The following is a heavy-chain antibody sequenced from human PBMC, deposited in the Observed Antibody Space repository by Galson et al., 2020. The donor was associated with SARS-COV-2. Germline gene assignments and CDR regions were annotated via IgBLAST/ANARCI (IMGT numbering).Heavy chain of an antibody. CDR1: GYSFTSYW. Sequence: GESLKISCKGSGYSFTSYWIGWVRQMPGKGLEWMGIIYPGDSDTRYSPSFQGQVTISADKSISTAYLQWSSLKASDTAMYYCARHQASSYSSGWYVYYYYMDVWGKGTTVTVSS. J-gene: IGHJ6*03. CDR2: IYPGDSDT. V-gene: IGHV5-51*01. CDR3: ARHQASSYSSGWYVYYYYMDV. D-gene: IGHD6-19*01.